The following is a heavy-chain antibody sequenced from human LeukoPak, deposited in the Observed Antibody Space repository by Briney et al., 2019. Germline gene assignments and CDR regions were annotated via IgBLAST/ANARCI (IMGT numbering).Heavy chain of an antibody. CDR3: AKGARGGDYEGYYYHGLEV. J-gene: IGHJ6*02. V-gene: IGHV3-23*01. D-gene: IGHD4-17*01. CDR1: GFTFSSYA. Sequence: GGSLRLSCAASGFTFSSYAMSWVRQAPGKGLEWVSAISGSGGSTYYADSVKGRFTISRDNSKNTLYLQMNSLRAEDTAVYYWAKGARGGDYEGYYYHGLEVRGQGTTVTVSS. CDR2: ISGSGGST.